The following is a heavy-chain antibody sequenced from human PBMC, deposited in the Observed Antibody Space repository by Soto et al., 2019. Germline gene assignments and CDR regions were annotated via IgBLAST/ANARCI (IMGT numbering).Heavy chain of an antibody. CDR2: ISYDGNNK. Sequence: QVQLVESGGGVVQPGRPLRLSCVASGFPFNNYAMLWVRQAPGKGLEGGALISYDGNNKYYADSVKGQFTISRDNSKNTLYLQMNSLRLEDTAVYYCARENVEYGSSSFNYGMDVWGQGTTVTVSS. J-gene: IGHJ6*02. CDR1: GFPFNNYA. V-gene: IGHV3-30-3*01. CDR3: ARENVEYGSSSFNYGMDV. D-gene: IGHD6-6*01.